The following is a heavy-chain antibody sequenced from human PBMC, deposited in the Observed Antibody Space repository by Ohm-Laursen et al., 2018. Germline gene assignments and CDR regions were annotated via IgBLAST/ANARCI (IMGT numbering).Heavy chain of an antibody. CDR2: ISYDGSNK. CDR3: AKAPFQH. Sequence: SLRLSCAASGFTFSSYGMHWVRQAPGKGLEWVAVISYDGSNKYYADSVKGQFTISRDNSKNTLYLQMNSLRAEDTAVYYCAKAPFQHWGQGTLVTVSS. CDR1: GFTFSSYG. J-gene: IGHJ1*01. V-gene: IGHV3-30*18.